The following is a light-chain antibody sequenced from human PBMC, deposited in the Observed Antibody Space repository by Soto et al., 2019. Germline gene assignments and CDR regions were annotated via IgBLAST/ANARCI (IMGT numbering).Light chain of an antibody. J-gene: IGKJ1*01. V-gene: IGKV1-5*03. CDR1: QTISSW. CDR2: KAS. Sequence: DIQMTQSPSTLSASVGDRVTITCRASQTISSWLAWYQQKPGKAPKLLIYKASSLESGVSSRFSGSGSGTEFTLTISSLQSDDFATYYCQQYNSYPWTCGQGTRVEIK. CDR3: QQYNSYPWT.